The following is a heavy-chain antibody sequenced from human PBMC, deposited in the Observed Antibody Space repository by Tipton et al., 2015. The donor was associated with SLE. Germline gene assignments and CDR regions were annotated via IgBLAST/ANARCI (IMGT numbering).Heavy chain of an antibody. D-gene: IGHD6-19*01. CDR3: ARGGGAGTDGAFDI. J-gene: IGHJ3*02. CDR1: GFTFSSYS. CDR2: ISSSSSTI. V-gene: IGHV3-48*01. Sequence: SLRLSCAASGFTFSSYSMNWVRQAPGKGLEWVSYISSSSSTIYYADSVKGRFTISRDNAKNSLYLQMNSLRAEDTAVYYCARGGGAGTDGAFDIWGQGTMVTVSS.